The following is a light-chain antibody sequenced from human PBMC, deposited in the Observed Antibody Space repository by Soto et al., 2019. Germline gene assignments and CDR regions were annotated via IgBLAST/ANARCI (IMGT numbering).Light chain of an antibody. CDR3: QSYDSSLSGFYV. V-gene: IGLV1-44*01. CDR1: SSNIGSNT. J-gene: IGLJ1*01. Sequence: QSVLTQPPSASGTPGQRVTISCSGSSSNIGSNTVNWYQQLPGTAPKLLIYGNNNRPSGVPDRFSGSKSGTSASLAITGLQAEDEAEYYCQSYDSSLSGFYVFGTATKLTVL. CDR2: GNN.